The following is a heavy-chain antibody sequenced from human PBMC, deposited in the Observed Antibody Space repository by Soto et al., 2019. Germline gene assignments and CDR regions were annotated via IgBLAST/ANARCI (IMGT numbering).Heavy chain of an antibody. CDR2: IYWDDDK. CDR3: AHIPYGSRCHTTTSDY. V-gene: IGHV2-5*02. D-gene: IGHD3-10*01. CDR1: GFSLSTSGVG. J-gene: IGHJ4*02. Sequence: QITLKESGPTLVKPTQTLTLTCTFSGFSLSTSGVGVGWIRQPPGKALEWLAMIYWDDDKRYSPSLKSRLTITKDHSRHQLVLTMTNMDPVDTAPYYCAHIPYGSRCHTTTSDYWGPGTLVTVSS.